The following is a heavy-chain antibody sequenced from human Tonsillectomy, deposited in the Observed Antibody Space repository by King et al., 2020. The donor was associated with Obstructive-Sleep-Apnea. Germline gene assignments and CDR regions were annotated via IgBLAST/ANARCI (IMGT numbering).Heavy chain of an antibody. CDR2: FIWVVVTV. V-gene: IGHV3-43*01. CDR3: AKSRRTRDGYNWWYFDY. D-gene: IGHD5-24*01. CDR1: GFPFSDYT. J-gene: IGHJ4*02. Sequence: VQLVESGGVVVQPGGSRRLPCAASGFPFSDYTMHWFRQAPGKGWGGFSYFIWVVVTVHFAASCKGRFTFSRANRKDSLYLQMNSLRAEDTALYYCAKSRRTRDGYNWWYFDYWGQGTLVTVSS.